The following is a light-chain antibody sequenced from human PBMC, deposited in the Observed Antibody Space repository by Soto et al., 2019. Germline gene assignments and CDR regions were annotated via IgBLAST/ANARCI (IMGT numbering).Light chain of an antibody. J-gene: IGKJ1*01. Sequence: TVLTQSPGTLSLAPGERATLSCKSSQSASTLAWYQHKPGQAPRVLIYGASTRATGIPDRFSGSGSGTDFTLTISRLEPEDFAVYYCQQYGGSSWTFGQGTKVDIK. CDR1: QSAST. CDR3: QQYGGSSWT. CDR2: GAS. V-gene: IGKV3-20*01.